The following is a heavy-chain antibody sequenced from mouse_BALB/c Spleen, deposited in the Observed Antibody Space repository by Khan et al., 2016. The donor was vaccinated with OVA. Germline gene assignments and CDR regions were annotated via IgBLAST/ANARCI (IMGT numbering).Heavy chain of an antibody. J-gene: IGHJ2*01. Sequence: EVELVESGGGLVQPGGSRKLSCAASGFTFSSFGMHWVRQAPEKGLEWVAYISSGSNTTYYAATLKGRVTISRDNSKNTLFLQMTSLRSEDTAMYYCARDAYGYMGYFDHWGQGTTLTVSS. V-gene: IGHV5-17*02. CDR1: GFTFSSFG. CDR2: ISSGSNTT. D-gene: IGHD1-2*01. CDR3: ARDAYGYMGYFDH.